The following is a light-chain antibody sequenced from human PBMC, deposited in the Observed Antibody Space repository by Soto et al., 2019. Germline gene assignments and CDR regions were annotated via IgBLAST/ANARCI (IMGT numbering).Light chain of an antibody. CDR2: EVI. Sequence: QSVLTQPPSASGSPGQSVTISCTGSSSDVGGYNYVSWYQQHPGKAPKLMIYEVIKRPSGVPDRFSGSKSGNTASLTVSGFQAEDEADYYCSSYGGSNNYVLGTGTKVTVL. J-gene: IGLJ1*01. CDR3: SSYGGSNNYV. CDR1: SSDVGGYNY. V-gene: IGLV2-8*01.